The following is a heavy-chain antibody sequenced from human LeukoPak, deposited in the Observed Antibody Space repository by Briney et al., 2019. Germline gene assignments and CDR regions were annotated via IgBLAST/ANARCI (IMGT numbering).Heavy chain of an antibody. V-gene: IGHV3-21*01. Sequence: GGSLRLSCAASGFTFSSYSMNWVRQAPGKGLEWVSSISSSSSYIYYADSVKGRFTISRDNAKNALYLQMNSLRAEDTAVYCCARDPATYYYDSSGVEFDYWGQGALVTVSS. CDR1: GFTFSSYS. J-gene: IGHJ4*02. CDR2: ISSSSSYI. D-gene: IGHD3-22*01. CDR3: ARDPATYYYDSSGVEFDY.